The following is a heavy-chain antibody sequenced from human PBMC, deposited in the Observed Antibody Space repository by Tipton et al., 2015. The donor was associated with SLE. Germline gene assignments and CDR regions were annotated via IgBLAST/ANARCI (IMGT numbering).Heavy chain of an antibody. Sequence: TLSLTCAVYGGSFSGYYWSWIRQPPGKGLEWIGEINHSGSTNYNPSLKSRVTISVDTSKNQFSLKLSSVTAADTAVYYCARGGPDTGITGTTDLDYWGQGTLVTVSS. CDR3: ARGGPDTGITGTTDLDY. V-gene: IGHV4-34*01. CDR2: INHSGST. CDR1: GGSFSGYY. D-gene: IGHD1-20*01. J-gene: IGHJ4*02.